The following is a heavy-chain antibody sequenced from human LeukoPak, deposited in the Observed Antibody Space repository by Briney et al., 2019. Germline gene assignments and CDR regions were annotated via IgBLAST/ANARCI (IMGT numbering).Heavy chain of an antibody. Sequence: ASVKVSCKASGYPFASHGISWVRQAPGQGLEWMGWISAYKGNTNYAQKFQGRVTMTTDTSTSTAYMELRSLRSDDTAVYYCARDHGGKVDRYFDLWGRGTLVTVSS. CDR1: GYPFASHG. CDR2: ISAYKGNT. J-gene: IGHJ2*01. CDR3: ARDHGGKVDRYFDL. V-gene: IGHV1-18*01. D-gene: IGHD4-23*01.